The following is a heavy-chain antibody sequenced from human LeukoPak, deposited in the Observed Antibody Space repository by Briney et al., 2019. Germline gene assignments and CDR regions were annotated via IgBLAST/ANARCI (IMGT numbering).Heavy chain of an antibody. V-gene: IGHV3-21*01. Sequence: GGSLRLSCAASGLTFSSHWMHWVRQAPGKGLEWVSSISSSSYIYYADSVKGRFTISRDNAKNSLYLQMNSLRAEDTAVYYCARDSAVAGFYYFDYWGQGTLVTVSS. CDR1: GLTFSSHW. J-gene: IGHJ4*02. D-gene: IGHD6-19*01. CDR2: ISSSSYI. CDR3: ARDSAVAGFYYFDY.